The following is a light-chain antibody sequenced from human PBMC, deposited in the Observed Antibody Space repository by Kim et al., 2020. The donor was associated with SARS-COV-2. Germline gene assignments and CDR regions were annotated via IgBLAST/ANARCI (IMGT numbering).Light chain of an antibody. Sequence: PASISCRSSQSPVHGDGKTNVSWLQQRPGQTPRLLIYKISNQFSWVPDRFSGSGAGTYSTLKISRVEAEDVGVYYCMQATEFPLTFGQGTQLEIK. V-gene: IGKV2-24*01. J-gene: IGKJ5*01. CDR2: KIS. CDR3: MQATEFPLT. CDR1: QSPVHGDGKTN.